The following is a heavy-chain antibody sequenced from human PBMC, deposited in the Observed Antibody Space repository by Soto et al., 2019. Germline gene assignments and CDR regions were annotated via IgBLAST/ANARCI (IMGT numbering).Heavy chain of an antibody. CDR2: TYYRSKWYN. CDR1: GDSVSSNSAA. V-gene: IGHV6-1*01. J-gene: IGHJ6*02. D-gene: IGHD5-18*01. CDR3: ARSESSSYGRYYYYYVGMDV. Sequence: SQTLSLTCAISGDSVSSNSAAWNWIRQSPSRGLEWLGRTYYRSKWYNDYAVSVKSRITINPDTSKNQFSLQLNSVTPEDTAVYYCARSESSSYGRYYYYYVGMDVLGQGTTVTVYS.